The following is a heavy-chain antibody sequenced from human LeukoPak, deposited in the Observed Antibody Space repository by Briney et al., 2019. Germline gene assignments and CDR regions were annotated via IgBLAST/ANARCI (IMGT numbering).Heavy chain of an antibody. D-gene: IGHD1-1*01. Sequence: PSETLSLTCTGSGGSISSNYWSWIRQPPGKGLEWIGYIYNSGSTSYNPSLKSRATISGDTSKNQFSLNLNSVTAADTAVYYCARAKPNWNPPDYWGQGTLVTVSS. CDR2: IYNSGST. J-gene: IGHJ4*02. CDR3: ARAKPNWNPPDY. V-gene: IGHV4-59*08. CDR1: GGSISSNY.